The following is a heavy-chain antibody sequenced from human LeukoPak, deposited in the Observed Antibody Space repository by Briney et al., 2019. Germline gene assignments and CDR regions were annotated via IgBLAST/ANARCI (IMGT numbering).Heavy chain of an antibody. CDR3: AKGGVRGVVYFDY. Sequence: GGSLRLSCAASGFTFSSYGVHWVRQAPGKGLEWVAVISYDGSNKYYAGSVKGRFTISRDNSKNTLYLQMNSLRAEDTAVYYCAKGGVRGVVYFDYWGQGTLDTVSS. J-gene: IGHJ4*02. V-gene: IGHV3-30*18. CDR2: ISYDGSNK. D-gene: IGHD3-10*01. CDR1: GFTFSSYG.